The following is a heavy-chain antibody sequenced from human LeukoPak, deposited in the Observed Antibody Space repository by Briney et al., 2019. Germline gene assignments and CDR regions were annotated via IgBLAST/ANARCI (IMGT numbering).Heavy chain of an antibody. Sequence: PSETLSLTCTVSGGSISSYYWSWIRQPARKGLEWIGRIYSTGSTNYNPSLKSRVTMSVDTSKNQFSLRLRSVTAADTAVYYCARQMASAGTAGFDFWGQGALVTVSS. D-gene: IGHD6-13*01. J-gene: IGHJ4*02. V-gene: IGHV4-4*07. CDR3: ARQMASAGTAGFDF. CDR1: GGSISSYY. CDR2: IYSTGST.